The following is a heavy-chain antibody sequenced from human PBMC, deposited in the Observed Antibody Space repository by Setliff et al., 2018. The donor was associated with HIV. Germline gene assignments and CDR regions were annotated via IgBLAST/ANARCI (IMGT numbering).Heavy chain of an antibody. CDR1: GFTFSHVW. CDR3: AKTPSSGWYSLYLDY. V-gene: IGHV3-30*02. Sequence: GGSLRLSCAASGFTFSHVWMTWVRQAPGKGLEWVAFIRYDGSNKYYADSVKGRFTISRDNSKNTLYLQMNSLRAEDTAVYYCAKTPSSGWYSLYLDYWGQGTLVTVSS. D-gene: IGHD6-19*01. CDR2: IRYDGSNK. J-gene: IGHJ4*02.